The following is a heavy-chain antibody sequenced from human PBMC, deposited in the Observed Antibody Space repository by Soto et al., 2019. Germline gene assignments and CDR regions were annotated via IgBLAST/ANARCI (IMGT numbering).Heavy chain of an antibody. V-gene: IGHV3-30*03. Sequence: QVQMVESGGGVVQPGRSLRLSCAASGFTFSSYGMHWVRQAPGKGLEWVAVISYDGSNKYYADSVKGRFTISRDNSKNTLHLQMNSLRAEDTAVYYCAPKTVPVAYWGQGTLVTVSS. CDR1: GFTFSSYG. D-gene: IGHD4-17*01. CDR3: APKTVPVAY. J-gene: IGHJ4*02. CDR2: ISYDGSNK.